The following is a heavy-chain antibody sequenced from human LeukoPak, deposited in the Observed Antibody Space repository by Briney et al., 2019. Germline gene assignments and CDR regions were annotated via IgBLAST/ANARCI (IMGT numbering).Heavy chain of an antibody. Sequence: SETLSLTCTVSGGSIRSYYWSWIRQPPGKGLEWIGYIYYSGSTNYNPSLKSRVTISVDTSKNQFSLKLSSVSAADTAVYYCARDLDYYDSSGYYGYWGQGTLVTVSS. D-gene: IGHD3-22*01. CDR2: IYYSGST. CDR1: GGSIRSYY. V-gene: IGHV4-59*01. J-gene: IGHJ4*02. CDR3: ARDLDYYDSSGYYGY.